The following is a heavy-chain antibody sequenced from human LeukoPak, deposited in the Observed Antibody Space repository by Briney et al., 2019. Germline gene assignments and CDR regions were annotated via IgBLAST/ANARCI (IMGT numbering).Heavy chain of an antibody. Sequence: GASVKVSCKASGYTFTSYGISWVRQAPGRGLEWMGWISAYNGNTNYAQKLQGRVTITRDTSASTAYMELSSLRSEDTAVHYCARGTAMDHFDYWGQGTLVTVSS. D-gene: IGHD5-18*01. J-gene: IGHJ4*02. CDR1: GYTFTSYG. V-gene: IGHV1-18*01. CDR3: ARGTAMDHFDY. CDR2: ISAYNGNT.